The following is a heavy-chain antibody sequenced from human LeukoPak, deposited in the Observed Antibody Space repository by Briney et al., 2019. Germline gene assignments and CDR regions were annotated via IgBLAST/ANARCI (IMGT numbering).Heavy chain of an antibody. CDR3: ARAKTTGYYYYYYGMDV. Sequence: PSETLSLTCTVSGGSISSYYWSWIRQPPGKGLEWIGYIYYSGSTNYNPSLKSRVTISVDTSKNQFSLKLSSVTAADTAVYYCARAKTTGYYYYYYGMDVWGQGTTVTVSS. CDR1: GGSISSYY. D-gene: IGHD4-17*01. V-gene: IGHV4-59*01. J-gene: IGHJ6*02. CDR2: IYYSGST.